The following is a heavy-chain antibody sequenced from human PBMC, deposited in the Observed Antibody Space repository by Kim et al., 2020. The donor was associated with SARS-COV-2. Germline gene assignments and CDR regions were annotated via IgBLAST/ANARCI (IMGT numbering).Heavy chain of an antibody. CDR3: ASLNPGHIVVVNPYYYGMDV. Sequence: GESLKISCKGSGYSFTSYWISCVRQMPGKGLEWMGRIDPSDSYTNYSPSFQGHVTISADKSISTAYLQWSSLKASDTAMYYCASLNPGHIVVVNPYYYGMDVWGQGTTVTVSS. D-gene: IGHD2-21*01. CDR2: IDPSDSYT. CDR1: GYSFTSYW. V-gene: IGHV5-10-1*01. J-gene: IGHJ6*02.